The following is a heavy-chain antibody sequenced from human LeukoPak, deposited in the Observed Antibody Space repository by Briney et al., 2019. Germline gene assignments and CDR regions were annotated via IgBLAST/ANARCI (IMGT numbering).Heavy chain of an antibody. CDR3: AKVSVQPGYSSGWSINWFDP. CDR2: ISGSGGST. D-gene: IGHD6-19*01. Sequence: GGSLRLSCAASGFTFSSYAMSWVRQAPGKGLEWVSAISGSGGSTHYADSVKGRFTISRDNSKITLYLQMNSLRAEDTAVYYCAKVSVQPGYSSGWSINWFDPWGQGTLVTVSS. J-gene: IGHJ5*02. V-gene: IGHV3-23*01. CDR1: GFTFSSYA.